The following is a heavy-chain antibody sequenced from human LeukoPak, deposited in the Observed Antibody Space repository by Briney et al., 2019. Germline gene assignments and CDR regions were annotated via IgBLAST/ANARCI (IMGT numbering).Heavy chain of an antibody. Sequence: ASVKVSCKASGYTFTSYGISWVRQAPGQGLEWMGWISAYNGNTNYAQKLQGRVTMTTDTSTSTAYMELRSLRSDDTAVYYCARSLGHYYGSGSYWYWFDPWGQETLVTVSS. V-gene: IGHV1-18*04. CDR2: ISAYNGNT. CDR1: GYTFTSYG. D-gene: IGHD3-10*01. CDR3: ARSLGHYYGSGSYWYWFDP. J-gene: IGHJ5*02.